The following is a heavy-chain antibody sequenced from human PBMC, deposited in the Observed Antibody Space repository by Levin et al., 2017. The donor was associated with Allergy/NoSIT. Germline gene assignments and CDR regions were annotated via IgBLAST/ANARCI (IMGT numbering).Heavy chain of an antibody. CDR1: GGSFSGYY. V-gene: IGHV4-34*01. CDR3: ARGGYSYGRVIGY. D-gene: IGHD5-18*01. CDR2: INHSGST. J-gene: IGHJ4*02. Sequence: SETLSLTCAVYGGSFSGYYWSWIRQPPGKGLEWIGEINHSGSTNYNPSLKSRVTISVDTSKNQFSLKLSSVTAADTAVYYCARGGYSYGRVIGYWGQGTLVTVSS.